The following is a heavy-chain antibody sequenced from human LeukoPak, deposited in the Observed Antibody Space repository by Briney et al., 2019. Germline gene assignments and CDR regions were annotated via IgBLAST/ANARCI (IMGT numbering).Heavy chain of an antibody. CDR3: ARLRDGELLFGSLDY. CDR1: GGSISSSSYY. D-gene: IGHD3-10*01. Sequence: SETLSLTCTVSGGSISSSSYYWGWIRQPPGKGLEWIGSIYYSGSTYYNPSLKSRVTISVDTSKNQFSLRLSSVTAADTAVYYCARLRDGELLFGSLDYWGQGTLVTVSS. V-gene: IGHV4-39*01. CDR2: IYYSGST. J-gene: IGHJ4*02.